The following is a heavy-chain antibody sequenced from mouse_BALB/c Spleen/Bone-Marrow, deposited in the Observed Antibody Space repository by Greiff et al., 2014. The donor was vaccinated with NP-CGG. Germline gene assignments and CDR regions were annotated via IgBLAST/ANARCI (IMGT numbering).Heavy chain of an antibody. CDR3: TSDNYALAY. Sequence: VQLQQSGPELVRPGASVKMSCKASGYTLTSYWMHWAKQRPGQGLEWIGMIDPSNSESRLNQKFKDKATLNVDKSSNTAHMQLSSLTSEDFAVDSRTSDNYALAYRGQGPIVTVST. CDR2: IDPSNSES. V-gene: IGHV1S127*01. CDR1: GYTLTSYW. J-gene: IGHJ4*01.